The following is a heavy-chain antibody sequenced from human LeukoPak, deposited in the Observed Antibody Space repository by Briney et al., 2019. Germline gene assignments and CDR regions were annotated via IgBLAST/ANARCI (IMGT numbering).Heavy chain of an antibody. CDR3: AREVSSYYGSGSYYGAFDI. J-gene: IGHJ3*02. V-gene: IGHV3-7*01. CDR2: IKQDGGEK. CDR1: GFIFSNYW. Sequence: GGSLRLSCAASGFIFSNYWMGWVRQAPGKGLEWVAIIKQDGGEKYYVDSVKGRFSISRDNGQNSLYLQMNSPRAEDTAVYYCAREVSSYYGSGSYYGAFDIWGQGTMVTVSS. D-gene: IGHD3-10*01.